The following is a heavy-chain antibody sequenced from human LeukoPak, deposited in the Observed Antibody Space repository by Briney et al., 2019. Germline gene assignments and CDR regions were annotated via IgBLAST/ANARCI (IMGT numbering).Heavy chain of an antibody. Sequence: ASVKVSCKASEYPFSRSVIHWVRQAPGQRLEWMGWINAGNGDTEYSQNFQGRVTITRDTTASTAYMELSSLRSEDTSVYYCATISRGIAVDHDAFDVWGQGTMVTVSS. J-gene: IGHJ3*01. CDR3: ATISRGIAVDHDAFDV. CDR2: INAGNGDT. CDR1: EYPFSRSV. D-gene: IGHD6-19*01. V-gene: IGHV1-3*01.